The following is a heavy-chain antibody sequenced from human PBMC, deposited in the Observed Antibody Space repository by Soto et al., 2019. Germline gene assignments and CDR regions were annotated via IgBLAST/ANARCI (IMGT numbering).Heavy chain of an antibody. CDR1: GYSFSSYW. V-gene: IGHV5-10-1*01. CDR3: ARHPTVTNQPDV. CDR2: IDPTDSYI. Sequence: GESLKISCKGSGYSFSSYWISWVRQMPGKGLEWMGRIDPTDSYINYSPSFQGHVTISVDKSISTAYLQWSSLKASDTAMYYCARHPTVTNQPDVWGQGSTVPVSS. D-gene: IGHD4-17*01. J-gene: IGHJ6*02.